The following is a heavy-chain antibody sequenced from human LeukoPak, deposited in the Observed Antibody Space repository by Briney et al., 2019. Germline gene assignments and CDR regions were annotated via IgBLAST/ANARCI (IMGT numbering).Heavy chain of an antibody. D-gene: IGHD1-1*01. CDR1: GLTFSSYS. Sequence: GGSLRLSCAASGLTFSSYSMNWVRQAPGKGLEWVSSISSSSSYIYYADSVKGRFTISRDNAKNSLYLQMNSLRAEDTAVYYCARALELDYYYYGMDVWGQGTTVTVSS. J-gene: IGHJ6*02. CDR2: ISSSSSYI. V-gene: IGHV3-21*04. CDR3: ARALELDYYYYGMDV.